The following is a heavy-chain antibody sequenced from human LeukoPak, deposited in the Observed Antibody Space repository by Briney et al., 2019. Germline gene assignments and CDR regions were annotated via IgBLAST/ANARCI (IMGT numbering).Heavy chain of an antibody. CDR3: ARETVGATYFDY. J-gene: IGHJ4*02. CDR2: ISSSGSYI. D-gene: IGHD1-26*01. Sequence: PGGSLRLSCAAPGFTLNGYWMHWVRQAPGRGLEWVSSISSSGSYIYYADSVKGRFTISRDNAKNSLYLQMNSLRAEDTAVYYCARETVGATYFDYWXQGTLVTVSS. CDR1: GFTLNGYW. V-gene: IGHV3-21*01.